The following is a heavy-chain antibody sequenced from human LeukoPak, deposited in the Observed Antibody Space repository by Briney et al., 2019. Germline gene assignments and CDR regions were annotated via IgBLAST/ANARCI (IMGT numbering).Heavy chain of an antibody. CDR3: AKDRPYGGYGW. Sequence: ASVKVSCKASGYTFTGYYIHWVRQAPGQGLEWMGWINPNSGDTNYAQKFQGRVTMTRDTSISTAYMELSSLRFDDTAVYYCAKDRPYGGYGWWGQGTLVTVSS. V-gene: IGHV1-2*02. J-gene: IGHJ4*02. CDR2: INPNSGDT. CDR1: GYTFTGYY. D-gene: IGHD5-12*01.